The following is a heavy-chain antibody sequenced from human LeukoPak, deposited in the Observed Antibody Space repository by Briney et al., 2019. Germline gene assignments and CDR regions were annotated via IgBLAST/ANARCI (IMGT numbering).Heavy chain of an antibody. CDR1: GYTFTSYG. J-gene: IGHJ4*02. CDR2: ISAYNGNT. CDR3: ARGSRYSGYYDSSASSGVFDY. Sequence: ASVKVSCKASGYTFTSYGISWVRQAPGQGLEWMGWISAYNGNTNYAQKLQGRVTMTTDTSTSTAYMELSRLRSDDTAVYYCARGSRYSGYYDSSASSGVFDYWGQGTLVTVSS. V-gene: IGHV1-18*01. D-gene: IGHD3-22*01.